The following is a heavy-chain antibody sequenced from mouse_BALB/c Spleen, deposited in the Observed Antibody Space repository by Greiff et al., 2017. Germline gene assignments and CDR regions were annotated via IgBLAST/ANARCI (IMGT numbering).Heavy chain of an antibody. V-gene: IGHV5-17*02. J-gene: IGHJ4*01. D-gene: IGHD2-1*01. Sequence: EVQGVESGGGLVQPGGSRKLSCAASGFTFSSFGMHWVRQAPEKGLEWVAYISSGSSTIYYADTVKGRFTISRDNPKNTLFLQMTSLRSEDTAMYYCARNGNYGYYAMDYWGQGTSVTVSS. CDR1: GFTFSSFG. CDR3: ARNGNYGYYAMDY. CDR2: ISSGSSTI.